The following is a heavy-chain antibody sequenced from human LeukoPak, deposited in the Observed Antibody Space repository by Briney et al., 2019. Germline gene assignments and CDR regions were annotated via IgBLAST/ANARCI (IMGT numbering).Heavy chain of an antibody. CDR1: GFTFSSYS. D-gene: IGHD2/OR15-2a*01. V-gene: IGHV3-48*02. Sequence: GGSLRLSCAASGFTFSSYSMNWVRQAPGKGLEWVSYISSSSSTIYYADSVKGRFTISRDNAKNSLYLQMSSLRDEDTAVYYCARPLSPYYYYGMDVWGQGTTVTVSS. J-gene: IGHJ6*02. CDR3: ARPLSPYYYYGMDV. CDR2: ISSSSSTI.